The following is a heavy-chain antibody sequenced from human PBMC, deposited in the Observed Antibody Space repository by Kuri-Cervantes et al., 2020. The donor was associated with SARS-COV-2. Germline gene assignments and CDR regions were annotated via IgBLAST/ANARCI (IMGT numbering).Heavy chain of an antibody. CDR2: INHRGST. CDR1: GGSFSGYY. Sequence: GSLRLSCAVYGGSFSGYYWSWIRQPPGKGLEWIGEINHRGSTNYNPSLKSRVTISLDTSKNQFSLRLTSVTAADTAVYYCARRIGSSSPYYYFDYWGQGAVVTVSS. J-gene: IGHJ4*02. V-gene: IGHV4-34*01. D-gene: IGHD6-13*01. CDR3: ARRIGSSSPYYYFDY.